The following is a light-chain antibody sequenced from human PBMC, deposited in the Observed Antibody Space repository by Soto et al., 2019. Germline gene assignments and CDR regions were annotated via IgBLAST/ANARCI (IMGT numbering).Light chain of an antibody. CDR2: KVT. Sequence: QSALTQPASVTGSPGQSIAISCTGTNSDVGSFNAVSWYQQDPGKAPKLIIYKVTKRPSGVSDRFSVSKSGNTASLTISGLRAEDEADYHCCSRGGVSPTYVFGTGTKLTVL. CDR1: NSDVGSFNA. V-gene: IGLV2-23*02. CDR3: CSRGGVSPTYV. J-gene: IGLJ1*01.